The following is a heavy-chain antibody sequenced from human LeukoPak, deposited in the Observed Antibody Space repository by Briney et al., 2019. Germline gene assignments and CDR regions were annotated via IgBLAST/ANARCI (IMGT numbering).Heavy chain of an antibody. CDR2: IRYDGSNK. D-gene: IGHD2-2*01. J-gene: IGHJ4*02. Sequence: GGSLRLSCAASGFTFSSYGMHWVRQAPGKGLEWVAFIRYDGSNKYYADSVKGRFTISRDNSKNTLYLQMNSLRAEDTAVYYCAKDRHIYCSSTSCSPDYWGQGTQVTVSS. V-gene: IGHV3-30*02. CDR1: GFTFSSYG. CDR3: AKDRHIYCSSTSCSPDY.